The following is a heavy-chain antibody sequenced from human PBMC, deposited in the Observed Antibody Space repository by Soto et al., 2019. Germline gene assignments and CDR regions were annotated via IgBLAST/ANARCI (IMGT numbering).Heavy chain of an antibody. J-gene: IGHJ5*02. Sequence: EASVKVSCKVSGYSLTELSIHWVRQAPGKGLEWMGGFDPKDGKVVYAQTLAARVTMTEDTATDTVYMELESLTSEDTAVYHCATVRGVGRYWFDTWGPGILVTVS. CDR2: FDPKDGKV. D-gene: IGHD2-8*02. CDR1: GYSLTELS. CDR3: ATVRGVGRYWFDT. V-gene: IGHV1-24*01.